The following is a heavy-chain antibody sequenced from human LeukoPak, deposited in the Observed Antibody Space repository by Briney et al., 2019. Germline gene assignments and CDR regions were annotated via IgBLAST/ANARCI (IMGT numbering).Heavy chain of an antibody. D-gene: IGHD6-19*01. Sequence: GGSLRLSCAASGFTFTTYAMSWVRQAPGKGLEWVSGISRSGGSTYYADSVKGRFTISRDNSKNTLYLQMNSLRAEDTAVYSCAKDAFSSGWELFDYWGQGTLVTVSS. CDR1: GFTFTTYA. V-gene: IGHV3-23*01. CDR2: ISRSGGST. CDR3: AKDAFSSGWELFDY. J-gene: IGHJ4*02.